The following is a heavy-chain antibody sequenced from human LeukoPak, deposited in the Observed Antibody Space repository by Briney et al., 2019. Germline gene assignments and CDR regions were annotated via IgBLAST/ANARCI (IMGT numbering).Heavy chain of an antibody. V-gene: IGHV3-21*01. J-gene: IGHJ6*02. CDR2: ISGTGDYI. CDR1: GFTFRTYS. Sequence: PGGSLRLSCAASGFTFRTYSMNWVRQAPGKGLDWVSSISGTGDYIYYADSVKGRFTVSRDNAKNSLYLQMNSLRAEDTAMYYCARRREYYDFWSGDYYYYYGMDVWGQGTTVTVSS. CDR3: ARRREYYDFWSGDYYYYYGMDV. D-gene: IGHD3-3*01.